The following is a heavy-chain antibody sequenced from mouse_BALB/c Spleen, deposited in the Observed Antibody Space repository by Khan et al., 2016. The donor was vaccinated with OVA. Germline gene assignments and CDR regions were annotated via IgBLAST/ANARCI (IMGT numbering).Heavy chain of an antibody. Sequence: QLEESGPGLVKPSQSLSLTCTVTGYSITSDYAWNWIRQFPGNKLEWMGYINYSGGTRSLPSLKSRISITRDTSKNQFFLQLNSVTTEDSATYYCASWFTYWGQGTLVTVS. CDR1: GYSITSDYA. J-gene: IGHJ3*01. CDR2: INYSGGT. CDR3: ASWFTY. V-gene: IGHV3-2*02.